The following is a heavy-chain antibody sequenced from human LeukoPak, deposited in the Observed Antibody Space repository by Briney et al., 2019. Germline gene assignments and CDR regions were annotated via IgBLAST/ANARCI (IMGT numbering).Heavy chain of an antibody. J-gene: IGHJ4*02. CDR1: GGSFSGYY. Sequence: PSETLSLTCAAYGGSFSGYYWSWIRQPPGKGLEWIGEINHSGSTNYNPSLKSRVTISVDTSKNQFSLKLSSVTAADTAVYYCARVPSGSYDYWGQGTLVTVSS. V-gene: IGHV4-34*01. D-gene: IGHD1-26*01. CDR2: INHSGST. CDR3: ARVPSGSYDY.